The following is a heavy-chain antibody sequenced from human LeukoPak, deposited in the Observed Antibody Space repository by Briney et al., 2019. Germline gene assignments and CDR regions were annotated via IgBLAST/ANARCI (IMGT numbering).Heavy chain of an antibody. D-gene: IGHD2-2*01. V-gene: IGHV3-66*01. CDR1: GFTVSSKY. Sequence: GGSLRLSCAASGFTVSSKYMSWVRQAPGKGLEWVSVIFSGDDTYYADSVKGRFTISIGSSENTLYLQMNSLRAEDTAVYYCARDFGRGYCSSNNCYGWFDPWGQGTLVTVSS. J-gene: IGHJ5*02. CDR2: IFSGDDT. CDR3: ARDFGRGYCSSNNCYGWFDP.